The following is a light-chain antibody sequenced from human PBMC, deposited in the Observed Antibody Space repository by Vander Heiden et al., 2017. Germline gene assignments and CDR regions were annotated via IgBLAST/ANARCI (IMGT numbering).Light chain of an antibody. CDR1: PSLRHSNGYNY. CDR2: LGS. J-gene: IGKJ5*01. V-gene: IGKV2-28*01. Sequence: DIVMTQSPLSLPVTPGEPASISCRSSPSLRHSNGYNYLDWYLQKPGQSPQLLIYLGSNRASGVPDRFSGSGSGTDFTLKSSRVEAEDVGVYYCMQALQAPITFGQGTRLEIK. CDR3: MQALQAPIT.